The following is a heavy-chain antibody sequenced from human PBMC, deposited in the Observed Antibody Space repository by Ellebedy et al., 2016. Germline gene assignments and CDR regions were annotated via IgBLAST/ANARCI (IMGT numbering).Heavy chain of an antibody. D-gene: IGHD2-21*02. CDR3: ARGSTYCGGDCYSDY. Sequence: ASVKVSCKASGYTFTSYFMHWVRQVPGQGPEWMGLINPSAGSASYGQKFQGRVTMTRDTSTSTVYMELRSLRSEDTAVYYCARGSTYCGGDCYSDYWGQGALVTVSS. CDR1: GYTFTSYF. V-gene: IGHV1-46*01. CDR2: INPSAGSA. J-gene: IGHJ4*02.